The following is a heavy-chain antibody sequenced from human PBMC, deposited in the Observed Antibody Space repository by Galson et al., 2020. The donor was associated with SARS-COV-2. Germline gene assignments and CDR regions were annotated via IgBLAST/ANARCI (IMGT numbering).Heavy chain of an antibody. J-gene: IGHJ4*02. CDR2: IFYIGST. D-gene: IGHD5-18*01. Sequence: SETLSLTCTVSGASIRSNSYYWGWILQPTGKGLEWIGNIFYIGSTYYNPSIKSRVTISVDTSKNQFSLKLNSVTAADTAVYYCVRTVETSTATLFGYWGQGTLVTVSS. CDR1: GASIRSNSYY. CDR3: VRTVETSTATLFGY. V-gene: IGHV4-39*01.